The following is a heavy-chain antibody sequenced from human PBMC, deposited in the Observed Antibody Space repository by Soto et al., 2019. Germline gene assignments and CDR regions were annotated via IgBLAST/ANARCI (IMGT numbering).Heavy chain of an antibody. Sequence: EVQLVESGVGLVQPGGSLRLSCAASGFSFSSYWIHWVRQAPGKGLVWVSRIKTDGSSTDYADSVKGRFTISRDNAKNTLYLQMNSLSAEDTAVYYCAKREGNTYGLFHWGQGTLVTVSS. D-gene: IGHD5-18*01. V-gene: IGHV3-74*01. CDR1: GFSFSSYW. J-gene: IGHJ4*02. CDR2: IKTDGSST. CDR3: AKREGNTYGLFH.